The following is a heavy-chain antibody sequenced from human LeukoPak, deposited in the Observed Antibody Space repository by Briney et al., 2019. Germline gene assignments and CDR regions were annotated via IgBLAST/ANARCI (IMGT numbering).Heavy chain of an antibody. CDR2: INQDGSEK. V-gene: IGHV3-7*03. CDR1: AFTFSSYW. Sequence: PGGSLRLSCAASAFTFSSYWMSGVRQTPGDGGERVANINQDGSEKYYVESMKGRITISRDTAKNSLYLQMNSLRAEDTAVYYCARDYYSYSRGSWAFDIWGQGTMVTVSS. J-gene: IGHJ3*02. D-gene: IGHD3-22*01. CDR3: ARDYYSYSRGSWAFDI.